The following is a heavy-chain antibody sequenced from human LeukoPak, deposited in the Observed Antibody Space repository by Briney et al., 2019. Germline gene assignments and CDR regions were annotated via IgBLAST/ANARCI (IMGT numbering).Heavy chain of an antibody. CDR3: VRDSAYSPDY. V-gene: IGHV1-18*03. CDR2: IRGNNDNT. Sequence: ASVNVSCKTSGYIFNTYGISWVRQAPGQGLEWMAWIRGNNDNTKYAQKFQGRVTLTTDTSTSTAYMELRGLTSDDMAVYYCVRDSAYSPDYWGQGSLVTVSP. CDR1: GYIFNTYG. J-gene: IGHJ4*02. D-gene: IGHD5-12*01.